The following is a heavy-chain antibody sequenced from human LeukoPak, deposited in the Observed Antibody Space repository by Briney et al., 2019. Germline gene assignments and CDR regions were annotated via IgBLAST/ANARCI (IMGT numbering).Heavy chain of an antibody. V-gene: IGHV4-39*07. CDR1: GGFISGSYYY. Sequence: AETLPLTCTVSGGFISGSYYYWGWIRQPPGKGLEWVGSLHYSGNTFYNPSLKSRVTRSVATSKNQFSLKLSSVTAADTAVYYCAAVQDYNAGSGYYSDAFDSWGQRTMVTVSS. J-gene: IGHJ3*02. D-gene: IGHD3-22*01. CDR2: LHYSGNT. CDR3: AAVQDYNAGSGYYSDAFDS.